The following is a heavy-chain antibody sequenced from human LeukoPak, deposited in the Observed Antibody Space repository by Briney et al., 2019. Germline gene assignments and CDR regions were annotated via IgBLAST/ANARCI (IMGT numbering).Heavy chain of an antibody. D-gene: IGHD3-10*01. CDR3: ARGRTVRGEWFDP. CDR1: GGSFSGYY. J-gene: IGHJ5*02. CDR2: INHSGNT. V-gene: IGHV4-34*01. Sequence: SETLSLTCAVYGGSFSGYYWSWIRQPPGKGLEWIGEINHSGNTNYNPSLKSRVTISVDTSKNQFSLKLSSVTAADTAVYYCARGRTVRGEWFDPWGQGTLVTVSS.